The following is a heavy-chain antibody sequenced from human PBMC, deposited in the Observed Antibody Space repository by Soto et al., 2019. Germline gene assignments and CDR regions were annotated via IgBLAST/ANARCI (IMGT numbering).Heavy chain of an antibody. CDR1: GGTFSSYA. CDR3: ARDNKPGNYYYYGLDV. CDR2: INPIFGTA. Sequence: QVQLVQSGAEVKKPGSSVKVSCKASGGTFSSYAISWGRQAPGQGLEWMGGINPIFGTANYAKKFQGRVTITGDESTSTAYRERSSLRSEDTAVYYCARDNKPGNYYYYGLDVWGQGTTVTVSS. J-gene: IGHJ6*02. V-gene: IGHV1-69*01.